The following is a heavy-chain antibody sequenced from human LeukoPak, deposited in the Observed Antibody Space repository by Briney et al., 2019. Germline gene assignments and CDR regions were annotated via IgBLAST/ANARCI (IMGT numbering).Heavy chain of an antibody. Sequence: GGSLRLSCTASRFTFSSYWMNWVRQAPGKGLEWVAFIRYDGSNKYYTDSVKGRFTISRDNSKNTLYLQMNSLRAEDTAVYYCANGRVYDYWGQGTLVTVSS. V-gene: IGHV3-30*02. CDR2: IRYDGSNK. CDR1: RFTFSSYW. J-gene: IGHJ4*02. D-gene: IGHD2-8*01. CDR3: ANGRVYDY.